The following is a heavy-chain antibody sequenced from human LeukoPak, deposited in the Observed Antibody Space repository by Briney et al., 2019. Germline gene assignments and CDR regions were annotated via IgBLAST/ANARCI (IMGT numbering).Heavy chain of an antibody. CDR3: ARAISIRWFGELLLSAFDI. V-gene: IGHV4-39*07. J-gene: IGHJ3*02. D-gene: IGHD3-10*01. CDR1: GGSISSSSYY. Sequence: SSETLSLTCTVSGGSISSSSYYWGWIRQPPGKGLEWIGSIYYSGSTYYNPSLKSRVTISVDTSKNQFSLKLSSVTAADTAVYYCARAISIRWFGELLLSAFDIWGQGTTVTISS. CDR2: IYYSGST.